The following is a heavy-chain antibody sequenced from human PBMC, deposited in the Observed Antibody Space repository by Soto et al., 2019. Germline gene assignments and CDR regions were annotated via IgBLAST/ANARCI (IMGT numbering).Heavy chain of an antibody. V-gene: IGHV5-51*01. D-gene: IGHD6-6*01. Sequence: GETLKISCKGSGYSFTSYWIGWVRQMPGKGLEWMGIIYPGDSDTRYSPSFQGQVTISADKSISTAYLQWSSLKASDTAMYYCARHVYSSSPHYYYSYMDVWGKGTKVTVSS. CDR3: ARHVYSSSPHYYYSYMDV. CDR1: GYSFTSYW. J-gene: IGHJ6*03. CDR2: IYPGDSDT.